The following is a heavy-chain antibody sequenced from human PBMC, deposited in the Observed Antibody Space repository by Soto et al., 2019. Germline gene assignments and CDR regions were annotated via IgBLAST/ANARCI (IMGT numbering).Heavy chain of an antibody. CDR1: GFTFNTYA. CDR2: ISYDGFNK. CDR3: AGVEDEGGSYYD. Sequence: QVHLVESGGGVVHTGRSLILSCAASGFTFNTYAMHWVRQAPGKGLEWVAVISYDGFNKYYTDSVKGRFTISRDNSKNTLYLQMNSLKPEDSAVYYCAGVEDEGGSYYDWGQGTLVTVSS. J-gene: IGHJ4*02. D-gene: IGHD1-26*01. V-gene: IGHV3-30*10.